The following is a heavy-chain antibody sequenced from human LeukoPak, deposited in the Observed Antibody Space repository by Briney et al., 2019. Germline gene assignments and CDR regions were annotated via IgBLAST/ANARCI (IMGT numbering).Heavy chain of an antibody. CDR2: INHSGRS. D-gene: IGHD3-22*01. CDR3: ARGVYYDSSGYSYYFDY. V-gene: IGHV4-34*01. J-gene: IGHJ4*02. Sequence: GREWIXXINHSGRSSYNPALKSRVTISIATSKNQFSLNLSSVTAADTAVYYCARGVYYDSSGYSYYFDYWGQGTLVTVSS.